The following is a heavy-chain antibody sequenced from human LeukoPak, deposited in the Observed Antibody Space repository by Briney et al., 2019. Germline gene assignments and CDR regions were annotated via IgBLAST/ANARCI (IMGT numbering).Heavy chain of an antibody. J-gene: IGHJ4*02. V-gene: IGHV1-2*02. Sequence: ASVTVSCKASGYTFTGYYMHWVRQAPGQGLAWMGWINYNSGGTTYAQKFQGRGTMTRDTSISTAYMQLSRRRSDDTTVDYCARGYYAILTGYWHEFDYWGEGTLVTASS. CDR3: ARGYYAILTGYWHEFDY. D-gene: IGHD3-9*01. CDR2: INYNSGGT. CDR1: GYTFTGYY.